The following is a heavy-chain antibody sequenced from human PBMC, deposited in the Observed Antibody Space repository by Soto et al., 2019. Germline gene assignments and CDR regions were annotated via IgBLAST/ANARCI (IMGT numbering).Heavy chain of an antibody. CDR2: IYPGDSDT. V-gene: IGHV5-51*01. CDR1: GYSFSNYW. D-gene: IGHD3-22*01. CDR3: ARSAYYYDSSGYYPFDY. Sequence: GESLRISCKGSGYSFSNYWIGWVRQMPGKGLEWMGIIYPGDSDTRYGPSFQGQVTISADKSISTAYLQWSSLKASDTAMYYCARSAYYYDSSGYYPFDYWGQGTLVTVSS. J-gene: IGHJ4*02.